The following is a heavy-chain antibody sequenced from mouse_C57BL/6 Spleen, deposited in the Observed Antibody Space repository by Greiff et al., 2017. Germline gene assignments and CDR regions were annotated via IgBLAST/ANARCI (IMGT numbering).Heavy chain of an antibody. CDR1: GFTFSDYG. CDR3: ARGGLGLSWFAY. CDR2: ISNGSSTI. J-gene: IGHJ3*01. D-gene: IGHD4-1*01. Sequence: EVHLVESGGGLVKPGGSLKLSCAASGFTFSDYGMHWVRQAPEKGLEWVAYISNGSSTIYYADTVKGRFTISRDNAKNTLFLQMTSLRSEDTAMYYCARGGLGLSWFAYWGQGTLVTVSA. V-gene: IGHV5-17*01.